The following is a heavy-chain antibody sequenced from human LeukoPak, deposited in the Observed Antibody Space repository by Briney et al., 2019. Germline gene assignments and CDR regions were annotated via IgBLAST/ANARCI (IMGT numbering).Heavy chain of an antibody. CDR2: ISTTGGTT. J-gene: IGHJ6*03. CDR3: AKNGDRGAYCSGGTCYPYYYYYMDV. V-gene: IGHV3-23*01. Sequence: GGSLRLSCVASGFTFSDYYMSWVRQAPGRGLEWVSAISTTGGTTYCADSVRGRFTISRDNSRNTLYLQMNSLRAEDTAIYYCAKNGDRGAYCSGGTCYPYYYYYMDVWGKGTTVTISS. D-gene: IGHD2-15*01. CDR1: GFTFSDYY.